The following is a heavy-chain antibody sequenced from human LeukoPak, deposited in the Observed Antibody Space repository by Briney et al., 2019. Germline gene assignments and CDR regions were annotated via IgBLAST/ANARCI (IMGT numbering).Heavy chain of an antibody. CDR1: LYSFTTYY. CDR2: INPSGGYT. Sequence: ASVKVSSTASLYSFTTYYIHWVRQAPGQGRERMGIINPSGGYTSYAQKFQDRVTMTRDTSTSIVYMEVSSLRSDDTAVYYCARRNYGDHLDYWGQGTLVTVSS. V-gene: IGHV1-46*01. CDR3: ARRNYGDHLDY. D-gene: IGHD4-17*01. J-gene: IGHJ4*01.